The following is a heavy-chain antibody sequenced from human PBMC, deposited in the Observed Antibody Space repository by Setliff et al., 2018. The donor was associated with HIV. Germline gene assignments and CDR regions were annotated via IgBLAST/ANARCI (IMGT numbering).Heavy chain of an antibody. J-gene: IGHJ4*02. Sequence: SETLSLTCAVYGGSFSGYYWSWIRQPPGKGLEWIGEINHDRTTSCNPSLKSRVTISGDTSKNQFFLNLTSVTAADTAVYYCARAGMGALRSLFDYWGQGTLVTVSS. D-gene: IGHD1-26*01. CDR2: INHDRTT. V-gene: IGHV4-34*01. CDR1: GGSFSGYY. CDR3: ARAGMGALRSLFDY.